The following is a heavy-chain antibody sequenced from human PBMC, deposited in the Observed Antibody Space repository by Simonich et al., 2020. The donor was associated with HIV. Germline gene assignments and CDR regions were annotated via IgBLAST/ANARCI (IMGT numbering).Heavy chain of an antibody. CDR2: IYHSGST. CDR1: GYSISSGYY. V-gene: IGHV4-38-2*01. Sequence: QVQLQESGPGLVKPSETLSLTCAVSGYSISSGYYWGWIRQPPGKGLEWIGSIYHSGSTYYNPSLKGRVTISVDTSKHQFSLKLSSVTAADTAVYYCARNTATRGSNWYFDLWGRGTLVTVSS. CDR3: ARNTATRGSNWYFDL. J-gene: IGHJ2*01. D-gene: IGHD3-16*01.